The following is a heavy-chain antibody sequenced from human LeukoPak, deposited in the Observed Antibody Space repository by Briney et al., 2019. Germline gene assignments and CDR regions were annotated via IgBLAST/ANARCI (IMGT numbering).Heavy chain of an antibody. CDR1: ACSICSYY. CDR2: IYYSGST. J-gene: IGHJ3*02. Sequence: PSETLSFTCSVSACSICSYYWSWIRQPPGKGLVWIGYIYYSGSTNYNPSLKSRDTISVDTSKNQFSLKLSSVTAADTAVYYCARLAVFGDAFDIWGQGTMVTVSS. D-gene: IGHD2-21*01. CDR3: ARLAVFGDAFDI. V-gene: IGHV4-59*01.